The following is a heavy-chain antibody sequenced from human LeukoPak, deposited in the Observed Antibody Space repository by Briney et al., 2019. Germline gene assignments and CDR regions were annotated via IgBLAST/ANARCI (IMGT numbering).Heavy chain of an antibody. D-gene: IGHD2-2*02. CDR3: ARDYIVVGYYSSTSCYTGSRYFDY. V-gene: IGHV1-46*01. J-gene: IGHJ4*02. CDR2: INPSGGST. Sequence: ASVKVSCKASGYTFTSYYMHWVRQAPGQGLEWMGIINPSGGSTSYAQKFQGRVTMTRDTSTSTVYMELSSLRSEDTAVYYCARDYIVVGYYSSTSCYTGSRYFDYWGQGTLVTVSS. CDR1: GYTFTSYY.